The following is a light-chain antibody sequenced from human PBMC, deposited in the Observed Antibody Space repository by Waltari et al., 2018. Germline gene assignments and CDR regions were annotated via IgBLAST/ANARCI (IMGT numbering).Light chain of an antibody. CDR3: QQYGSSPWT. CDR2: GAS. V-gene: IGKV3-20*01. J-gene: IGKJ1*01. CDR1: QSVSSSY. Sequence: EIVLTQSPGTLSLSPGERATLSCRASQSVSSSYLAWYQQKPGQAPRLLISGASSRATGIPERFSGSGSGTDFTLTISRLEPEDFAVYYCQQYGSSPWTFGQGTKVEIK.